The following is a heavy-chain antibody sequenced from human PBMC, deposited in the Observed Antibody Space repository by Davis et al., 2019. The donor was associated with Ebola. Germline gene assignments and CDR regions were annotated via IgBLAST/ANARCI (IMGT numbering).Heavy chain of an antibody. J-gene: IGHJ4*02. D-gene: IGHD1-26*01. CDR2: IKSKADGGTT. CDR1: AFTFSSYA. Sequence: GGSLRLSCAASAFTFSSYAMTWVRQAPGKGLEWVGRIKSKADGGTTDYAAPVQGRFIISRDDSKNTLDLQMNSLKTEDTAVYYCTPSKSGTYAYWGQGAPVTVSS. CDR3: TPSKSGTYAY. V-gene: IGHV3-15*01.